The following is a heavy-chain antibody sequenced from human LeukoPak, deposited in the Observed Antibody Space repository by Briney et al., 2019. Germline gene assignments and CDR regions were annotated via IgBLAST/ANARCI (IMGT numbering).Heavy chain of an antibody. CDR2: INPNSGGT. J-gene: IGHJ4*02. D-gene: IGHD3-10*01. Sequence: ASVKVSCKASGYTFTGYYMHWVRQAPGQGLEWMGRINPNSGGTNYAQKFQGRVTMTRDTSISTAYMELSRLRSDDTAVYHCARDLRYYGSGSYRYWGQGTLVTVSS. CDR1: GYTFTGYY. CDR3: ARDLRYYGSGSYRY. V-gene: IGHV1-2*06.